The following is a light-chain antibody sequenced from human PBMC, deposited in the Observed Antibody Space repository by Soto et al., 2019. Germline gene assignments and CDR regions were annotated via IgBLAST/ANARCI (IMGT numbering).Light chain of an antibody. CDR2: AAS. CDR3: QQYNSYSWT. J-gene: IGKJ1*01. V-gene: IGKV1-9*01. Sequence: DIQLTQSPSFLSASVGDIVTITCRASQGISSYSAWYQQKPGKAPKLLIYAASTLQSGVPSRFSGSGSGTECTLTISSLQPDDVATYYCQQYNSYSWTLGQGTKVDIK. CDR1: QGISSY.